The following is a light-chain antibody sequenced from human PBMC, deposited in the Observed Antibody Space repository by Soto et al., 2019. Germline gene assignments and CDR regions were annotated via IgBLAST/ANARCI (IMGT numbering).Light chain of an antibody. CDR1: STNIGSNT. V-gene: IGLV1-44*01. CDR3: APWDDSVYA. J-gene: IGLJ1*01. CDR2: RNN. Sequence: VGSPPRRACVSLWLRVTISCYGSSTNIGSNTVNWYQQLPGTAPKLLIYRNNQRPSGVPDRFSGSKSGTSASLAISGLQSEDEADYYCAPWDDSVYAFATGTKVPVL.